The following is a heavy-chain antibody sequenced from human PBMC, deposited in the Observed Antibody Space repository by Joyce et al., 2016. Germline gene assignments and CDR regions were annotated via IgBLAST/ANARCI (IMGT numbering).Heavy chain of an antibody. V-gene: IGHV3-30-3*01. CDR3: ASGTTVTRMGNWFDP. D-gene: IGHD4-17*01. CDR2: ISSDGSNK. CDR1: GFSFSQFS. Sequence: VESGGGVGQPGRSLTLSCAASGFSFSQFSMVWIRQAPGKGLEWAAVISSDGSNKYYADSAKGRFIISRDNSKNTLNLQMTGLRSDDTGVYYCASGTTVTRMGNWFDPWGQGTLVTVSS. J-gene: IGHJ5*02.